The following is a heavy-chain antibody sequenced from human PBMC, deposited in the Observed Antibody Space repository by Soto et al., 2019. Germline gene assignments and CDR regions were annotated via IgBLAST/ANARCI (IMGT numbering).Heavy chain of an antibody. CDR1: GFTFDEYA. Sequence: QLVESGGGLVQPGRSLRLSCAASGFTFDEYAMHWVRQAPGKGLEWVSGISWSGDNMAYADSVKGRFITSRDNVKNSLYLQMNSLRVEDTALYHCVKVSYSSLTTLGSAFDVWGQGTMVTVS. V-gene: IGHV3-9*01. J-gene: IGHJ3*01. CDR2: ISWSGDNM. CDR3: VKVSYSSLTTLGSAFDV. D-gene: IGHD4-4*01.